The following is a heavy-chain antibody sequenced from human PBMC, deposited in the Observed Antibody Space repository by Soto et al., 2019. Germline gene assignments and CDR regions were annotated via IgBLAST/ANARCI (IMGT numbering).Heavy chain of an antibody. V-gene: IGHV1-46*01. CDR3: AVPRECSGGSCYAYFDY. Sequence: ASVKVSCKASGYTFTSYYMHWVRQAPGQGLEWMGIINPSGGSTSYAQKFQGRVTMTRDTSTSTVYMELSSLRSEDTAVYYCAVPRECSGGSCYAYFDYRAQGTLVTVSS. CDR1: GYTFTSYY. J-gene: IGHJ4*02. CDR2: INPSGGST. D-gene: IGHD2-15*01.